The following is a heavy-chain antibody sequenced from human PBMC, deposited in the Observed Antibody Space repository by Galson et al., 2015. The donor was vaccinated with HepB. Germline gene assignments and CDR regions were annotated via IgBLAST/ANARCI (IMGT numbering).Heavy chain of an antibody. CDR2: IYPGDSDT. Sequence: QSGAEVTKPGESLKISCKGVGSSFTRYWIGWVRLMPGKGLEWMGIIYPGDSDTRYSPSFQGQVTISADKSISTAYLQWSSLKASDTAMYYCALSYCGGDCFSRPSDAFDIWGQGTMIIVS. V-gene: IGHV5-51*03. CDR3: ALSYCGGDCFSRPSDAFDI. D-gene: IGHD2-21*01. CDR1: GSSFTRYW. J-gene: IGHJ3*02.